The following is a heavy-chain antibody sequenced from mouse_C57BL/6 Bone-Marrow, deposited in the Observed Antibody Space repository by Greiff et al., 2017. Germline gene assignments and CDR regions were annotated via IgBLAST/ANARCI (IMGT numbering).Heavy chain of an antibody. CDR2: IYPRDGST. CDR3: ARDYGSGYWYFDV. V-gene: IGHV1-85*01. CDR1: GYTFTSYD. D-gene: IGHD1-1*01. J-gene: IGHJ1*03. Sequence: QVQLQQSGPELVKPGASVKLSCKASGYTFTSYDINWVKQRPGQGLEWIGWIYPRDGSTKYNEKFKGKATLTVDTSSSTAHMELHSLTSEDSAVYFCARDYGSGYWYFDVWGTGTTVTVSS.